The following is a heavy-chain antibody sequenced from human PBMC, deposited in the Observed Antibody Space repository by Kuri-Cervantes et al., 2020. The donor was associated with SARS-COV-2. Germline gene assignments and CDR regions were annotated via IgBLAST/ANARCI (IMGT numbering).Heavy chain of an antibody. V-gene: IGHV4-30-4*01. CDR3: ARQGGYSSSSLDY. J-gene: IGHJ4*02. CDR2: TYTTGDT. Sequence: LRLSCTVSGGAINRGDYFWSWIRQTPGKGLEWIGNTYTTGDTQYNPSLKSRVAISLDTSKNQFSLKLSSVTAADTAVYYCARQGGYSSSSLDYWGQGTLVTVSS. CDR1: GGAINRGDYF. D-gene: IGHD6-6*01.